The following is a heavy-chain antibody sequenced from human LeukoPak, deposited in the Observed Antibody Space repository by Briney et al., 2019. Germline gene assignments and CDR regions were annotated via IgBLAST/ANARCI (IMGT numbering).Heavy chain of an antibody. Sequence: SETLSLTCTVSGGSISSGGYYWSWIRQHSGKGLEWIGYIYYSGSTYYNPSLKSRVTISVDTSKNQFSLKLSSVTAADTAVYYCARAGYCSGSTCYSWFFDLWGRGTLVTVSS. J-gene: IGHJ2*01. CDR3: ARAGYCSGSTCYSWFFDL. D-gene: IGHD2-15*01. CDR1: GGSISSGGYY. V-gene: IGHV4-31*03. CDR2: IYYSGST.